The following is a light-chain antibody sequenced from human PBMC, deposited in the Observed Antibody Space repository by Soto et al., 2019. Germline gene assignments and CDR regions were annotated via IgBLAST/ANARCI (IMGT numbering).Light chain of an antibody. CDR1: QSISNY. Sequence: DIQMTQSPSSLSASIGDRFTITCRASQSISNYLNWYQQKPGKAPKFLIYAASSLQSGVPSRFSGSGSGTDFTLTISSLQPEDFATYYCQQSYNTPLTFGQGTRLEIK. J-gene: IGKJ5*01. CDR2: AAS. CDR3: QQSYNTPLT. V-gene: IGKV1-39*01.